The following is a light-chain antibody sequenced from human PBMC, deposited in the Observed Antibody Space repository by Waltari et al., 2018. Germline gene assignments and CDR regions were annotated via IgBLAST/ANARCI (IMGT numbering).Light chain of an antibody. J-gene: IGKJ1*01. CDR3: HQYNNWPPGGT. Sequence: EIVMTQSPAARSVSPGERATISYRASQSVGINLAWYQQKPGQAPTLLISTASTRATGIPARFSGSGSGTEFTLTINSLQSEDSAIYYCHQYNNWPPGGTFGQGTKVELK. CDR2: TAS. CDR1: QSVGIN. V-gene: IGKV3-15*01.